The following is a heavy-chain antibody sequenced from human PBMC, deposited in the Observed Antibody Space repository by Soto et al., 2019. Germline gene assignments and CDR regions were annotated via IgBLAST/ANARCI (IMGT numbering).Heavy chain of an antibody. CDR1: GGSISDYY. D-gene: IGHD3-22*01. CDR2: IYYSGTT. J-gene: IGHJ4*02. V-gene: IGHV4-59*01. CDR3: ARCVSGYYSGFDH. Sequence: SETLSLTCNVSGGSISDYYWSWIRQPPGKGLEWIGNIYYSGTTKYNPSLKSRVTISVDTSKNQFSLKLSSVTAADTAMYYCARCVSGYYSGFDHWGQGTPVTVPQ.